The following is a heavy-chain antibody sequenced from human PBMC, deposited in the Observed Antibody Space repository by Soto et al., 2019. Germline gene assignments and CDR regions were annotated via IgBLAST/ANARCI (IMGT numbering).Heavy chain of an antibody. D-gene: IGHD3-10*01. J-gene: IGHJ6*02. CDR3: VRNWRYYGGDYYYGMDA. Sequence: ITLKESGPTLVKPTQTLTLTCTFSGFSLNTGGVGVGWVRQPRGKAMEWLALIYWDDAERYRPSLRSRLNITKDTLKNQVVLTMTNMDPEDTATYYCVRNWRYYGGDYYYGMDAWGQGTTVTVSS. V-gene: IGHV2-5*02. CDR1: GFSLNTGGVG. CDR2: IYWDDAE.